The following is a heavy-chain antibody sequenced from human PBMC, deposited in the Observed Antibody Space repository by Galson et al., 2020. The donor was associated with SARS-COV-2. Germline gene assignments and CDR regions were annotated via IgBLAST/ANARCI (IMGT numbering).Heavy chain of an antibody. D-gene: IGHD4-17*01. CDR2: RYCSGTP. Sequence: SETLSLTCAVSGGSLSNTNNFWGWTRPPPGKGTAWISTRYCSGTPYYNPSLRTRVNISVDTPKNQFSLKLNAVTAADTAVYYCARRGGTVTPQHLEHWGRGTRLTVSS. J-gene: IGHJ2*01. V-gene: IGHV4-39*01. CDR3: ARRGGTVTPQHLEH. CDR1: GGSLSNTNNF.